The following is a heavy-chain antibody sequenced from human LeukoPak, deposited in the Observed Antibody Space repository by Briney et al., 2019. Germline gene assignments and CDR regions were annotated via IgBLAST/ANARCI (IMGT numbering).Heavy chain of an antibody. D-gene: IGHD6-13*01. CDR1: GYTFTGYY. CDR3: ARDRSGIAAAGWAYNWFDP. CDR2: INPNSGGT. V-gene: IGHV1-2*06. Sequence: ASVKVSCKASGYTFTGYYMHWVRQAPGQGLAWMGRINPNSGGTNYAQKFQGRVTMTRDTSISTAYMELSRLRSDDTAVYYCARDRSGIAAAGWAYNWFDPWGQGTLVTVSS. J-gene: IGHJ5*02.